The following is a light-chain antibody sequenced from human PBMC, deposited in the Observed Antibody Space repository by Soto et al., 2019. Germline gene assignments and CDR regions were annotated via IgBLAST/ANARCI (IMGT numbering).Light chain of an antibody. CDR1: QSISSW. Sequence: DIQITQSPSTLSASVGDRVTITCRASQSISSWLAWYQQKPGKALKLLIYDASSLESGVPSRFSGSGSGTEFTLTISSLQPEDFATYYCQQSYSTPWTFGQGTKVDIK. CDR3: QQSYSTPWT. J-gene: IGKJ1*01. CDR2: DAS. V-gene: IGKV1-5*01.